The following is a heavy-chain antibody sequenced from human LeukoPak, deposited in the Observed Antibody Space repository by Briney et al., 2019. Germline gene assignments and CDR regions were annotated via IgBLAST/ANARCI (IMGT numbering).Heavy chain of an antibody. V-gene: IGHV4-34*01. CDR3: ASGSYHFDY. D-gene: IGHD1-26*01. J-gene: IGHJ4*02. CDR2: IYYSGST. Sequence: SETLSLTCAVYGGSFSGYYWSWIRQPPGRGLEWIGSIYYSGSTYYNPCLKSRVTISVDTSKNQFSLKLSSVTAADTAVYYCASGSYHFDYWGQGTLVTVSS. CDR1: GGSFSGYY.